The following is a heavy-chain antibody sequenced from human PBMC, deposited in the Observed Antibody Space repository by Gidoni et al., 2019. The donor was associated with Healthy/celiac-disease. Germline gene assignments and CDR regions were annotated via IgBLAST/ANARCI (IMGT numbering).Heavy chain of an antibody. CDR1: GGSFSGYY. Sequence: QVQLQQWGAGLFKPSETLSLTCAVYGGSFSGYYWSWIRQPPGKGLEWIGEINHSGSTNYNPSLKSRVTISVDTSKNQFSLKLSSVTAADTAVYYCARGSCSTSCYGSNWFDPWGQGTLVTVSS. CDR2: INHSGST. V-gene: IGHV4-34*01. J-gene: IGHJ5*02. CDR3: ARGSCSTSCYGSNWFDP. D-gene: IGHD2-2*01.